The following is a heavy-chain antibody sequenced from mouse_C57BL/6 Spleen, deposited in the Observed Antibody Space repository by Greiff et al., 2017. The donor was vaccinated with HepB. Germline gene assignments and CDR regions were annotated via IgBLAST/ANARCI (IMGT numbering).Heavy chain of an antibody. CDR1: GYAFSSYW. D-gene: IGHD2-13*01. Sequence: QVQLQQSGAELVKPGASVKISCKASGYAFSSYWMNWVKQRPGKGLEWIGQIYPGDGDTNYNGKFKGKATLTADNSSSTAYMQLSSLASEDSAVYFSARGAYYGDSYYAMDYWGQGTSVTVSS. J-gene: IGHJ4*01. V-gene: IGHV1-80*01. CDR2: IYPGDGDT. CDR3: ARGAYYGDSYYAMDY.